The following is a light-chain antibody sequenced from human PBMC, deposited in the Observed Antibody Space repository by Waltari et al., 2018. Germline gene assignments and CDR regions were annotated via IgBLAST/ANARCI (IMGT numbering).Light chain of an antibody. Sequence: QSALTQPASVSGSPGQSITLPCTGTSRAVGGYHYVSWYQQHPGKAPKLMIYDVSKRPSGVSNRFSGSKSGNTASLTISGLQAEDEADYYCSSYTSSSTFVVFGGGTKLTVL. CDR3: SSYTSSSTFVV. V-gene: IGLV2-14*01. CDR1: SRAVGGYHY. J-gene: IGLJ2*01. CDR2: DVS.